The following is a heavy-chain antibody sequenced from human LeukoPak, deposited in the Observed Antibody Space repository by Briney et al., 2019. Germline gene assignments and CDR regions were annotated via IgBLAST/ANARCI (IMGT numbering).Heavy chain of an antibody. V-gene: IGHV4-39*07. J-gene: IGHJ6*03. D-gene: IGHD3-22*01. CDR1: GGSISSSSYY. CDR2: IYYSGST. Sequence: SETLSLTCTVSGGSISSSSYYWGWIRQPPGKGLEWIGSIYYSGSTYYNPSLKSRVTISVDTSKNQFSLKLSSVTAADTAVYYCARASSSGYLYYYYMDVWGKGTTVTVSS. CDR3: ARASSSGYLYYYYMDV.